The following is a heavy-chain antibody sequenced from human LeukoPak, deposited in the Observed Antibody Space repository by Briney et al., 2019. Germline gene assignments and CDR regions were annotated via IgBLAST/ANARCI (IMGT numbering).Heavy chain of an antibody. V-gene: IGHV4-34*01. CDR1: GGPFSGYY. D-gene: IGHD4-23*01. CDR2: INHSGST. CDR3: VRGMGLRWHQSRPPYYYMDA. Sequence: SETLSLTCAVYGGPFSGYYWSWIRQPPGKGLEWIGEINHSGSTNYNPSLKSRVTISVDTSKNQFSLKLSSVTAADTAVYYCVRGMGLRWHQSRPPYYYMDAWGKGTTVTVSS. J-gene: IGHJ6*03.